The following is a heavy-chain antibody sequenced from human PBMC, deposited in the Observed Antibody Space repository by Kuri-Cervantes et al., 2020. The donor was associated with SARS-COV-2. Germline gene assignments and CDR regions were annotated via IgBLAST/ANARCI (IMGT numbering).Heavy chain of an antibody. CDR2: IYYSGRT. D-gene: IGHD3-16*02. V-gene: IGHV4-39*01. Sequence: SETLSLTCSVSGGSVSSSGFFWGWIRQPPGKGLEWIGNIYYSGRTYYNPSLKNRVTMSVDTSRNQVSLKLSSVTAADTAVYYCASSGYDYVWGSYRYRGYRNDYWGQGTLVTVSS. J-gene: IGHJ4*02. CDR3: ASSGYDYVWGSYRYRGYRNDY. CDR1: GGSVSSSGFF.